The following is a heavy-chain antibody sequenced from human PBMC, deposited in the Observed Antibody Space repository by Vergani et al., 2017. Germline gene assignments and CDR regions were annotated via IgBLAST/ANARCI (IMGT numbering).Heavy chain of an antibody. V-gene: IGHV1-69*08. CDR1: GGTFSSYT. CDR3: ARDGVLXSSGYYYRDYYYYGMDV. CDR2: IIPILGIA. Sequence: QVQLVQSGAEVKKPGSSVKVSCKASGGTFSSYTISWVRQAPGKGLEWMGRIIPILGIANYAQKFQGRVTITADKSTSTAYMELSSLRSEDTAVYYCARDGVLXSSGYYYRDYYYYGMDVWGQGTTVTVSS. D-gene: IGHD3-22*01. J-gene: IGHJ6*02.